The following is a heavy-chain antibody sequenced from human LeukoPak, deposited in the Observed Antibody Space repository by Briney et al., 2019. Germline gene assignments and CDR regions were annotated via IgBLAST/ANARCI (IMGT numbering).Heavy chain of an antibody. Sequence: GASVKVSCKASGYTFTSYYMHWVRQAPGQGLEWMGIINPSGGSTSYAQKFQGRVTMTRDMSTSTVYMELSSLRSEDTAVYYCARPNPLMVSFDYWGQGTLVTVSS. CDR1: GYTFTSYY. V-gene: IGHV1-46*01. CDR2: INPSGGST. D-gene: IGHD2-8*01. J-gene: IGHJ4*02. CDR3: ARPNPLMVSFDY.